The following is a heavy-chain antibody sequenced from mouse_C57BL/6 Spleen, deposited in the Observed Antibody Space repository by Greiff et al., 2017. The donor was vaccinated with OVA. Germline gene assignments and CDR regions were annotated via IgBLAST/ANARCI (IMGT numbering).Heavy chain of an antibody. D-gene: IGHD1-1*01. CDR3: ARSDYYGSSYDYAMDY. J-gene: IGHJ4*01. CDR1: GYAFSSSW. V-gene: IGHV1-82*01. Sequence: QVQLQQSGPELVKPGASVKISCKASGYAFSSSWMNWVKQRPGKGLEWIGRIYPGDGDTKYNGKFKGKATLTADKSSSTAYMQLSSLTSEDSAVYFCARSDYYGSSYDYAMDYWGQGTSVTVSS. CDR2: IYPGDGDT.